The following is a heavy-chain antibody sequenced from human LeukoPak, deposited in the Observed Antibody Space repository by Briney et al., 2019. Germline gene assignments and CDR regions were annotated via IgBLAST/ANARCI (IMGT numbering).Heavy chain of an antibody. V-gene: IGHV4-39*01. D-gene: IGHD6-13*01. CDR1: GRSISSSSYY. Sequence: ASETLSLTCTVSGRSISSSSYYWGWIRQPPGKGLEWIGSIYYSGSTYYNPSLKSRVTISVDTSKNQFSLKLSSVTAADTAVYYCARQEIAIAAAGNWFDPWGQGTLVTVSS. CDR3: ARQEIAIAAAGNWFDP. CDR2: IYYSGST. J-gene: IGHJ5*02.